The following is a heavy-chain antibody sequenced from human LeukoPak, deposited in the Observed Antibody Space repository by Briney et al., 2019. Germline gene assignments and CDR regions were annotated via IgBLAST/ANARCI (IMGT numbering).Heavy chain of an antibody. Sequence: GASVKVSCKASGYTFTSYGISWVRQAPGQGLEWMGWISAYNGNTNYAQKLQGRVTMTTDTSTSTAYMELRSLRFDDTAVYYCATDCSSTSCYTWAGDNYWGQGTLVTVSS. CDR3: ATDCSSTSCYTWAGDNY. CDR2: ISAYNGNT. J-gene: IGHJ4*02. CDR1: GYTFTSYG. V-gene: IGHV1-18*01. D-gene: IGHD2-2*02.